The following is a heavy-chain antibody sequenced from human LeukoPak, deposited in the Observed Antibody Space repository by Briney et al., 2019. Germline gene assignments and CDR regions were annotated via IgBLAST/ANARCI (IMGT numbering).Heavy chain of an antibody. Sequence: PGGSLRLSCAASGFTFSSYNMNWVRQAPGKGLEWVSSISSSSSYIYYADSVKGRFTISRDNAKNSLYLQMNSLGAEDTAVYYCARDLTGTNYWGQGTLVTVSS. D-gene: IGHD1-7*01. V-gene: IGHV3-21*01. CDR1: GFTFSSYN. CDR3: ARDLTGTNY. CDR2: ISSSSSYI. J-gene: IGHJ4*02.